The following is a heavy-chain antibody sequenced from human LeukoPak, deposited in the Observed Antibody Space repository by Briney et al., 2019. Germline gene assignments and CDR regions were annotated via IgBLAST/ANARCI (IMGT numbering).Heavy chain of an antibody. CDR3: ARGPHGDPHFDY. V-gene: IGHV1-2*02. CDR1: GYTFTSYD. Sequence: ASVKVSCKASGYTFTSYDINWVRQATGQGLEWMGWINPNSGGTNYAQKFLGRVTMTRDTSISTAYMELSRLRSDDTAVYYCARGPHGDPHFDYGGRGPLVTV. CDR2: INPNSGGT. D-gene: IGHD3-10*01. J-gene: IGHJ4*02.